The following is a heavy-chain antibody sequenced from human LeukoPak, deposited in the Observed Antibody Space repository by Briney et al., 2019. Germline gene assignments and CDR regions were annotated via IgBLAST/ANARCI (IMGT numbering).Heavy chain of an antibody. CDR2: ISPTGSTT. CDR3: ARGYSSGLHFDY. J-gene: IGHJ4*02. Sequence: PGGSLRLSCTASGFSFSGHWMHWARQLPGKGLVWVSRISPTGSTTSYADSVKGRFTISRDNAKNTLYLQMNSLRAEDTAVYYCARGYSSGLHFDYWGQGTLVTVSS. V-gene: IGHV3-74*01. D-gene: IGHD6-19*01. CDR1: GFSFSGHW.